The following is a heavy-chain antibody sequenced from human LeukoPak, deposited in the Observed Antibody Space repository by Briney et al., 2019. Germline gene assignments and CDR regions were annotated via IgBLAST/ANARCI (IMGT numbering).Heavy chain of an antibody. J-gene: IGHJ6*03. V-gene: IGHV3-66*02. CDR3: AREYSGYDPGYYYIDV. CDR1: GFTISSNY. D-gene: IGHD5-12*01. Sequence: GGSLRLSYAASGFTISSNYMSWVRQAPGKGLEWVSVIYSGGSTYYADSVKGRFTISRDNSKNTLYLQMNSLSVEDTAVYYCAREYSGYDPGYYYIDVWGKGTTVTVSS. CDR2: IYSGGST.